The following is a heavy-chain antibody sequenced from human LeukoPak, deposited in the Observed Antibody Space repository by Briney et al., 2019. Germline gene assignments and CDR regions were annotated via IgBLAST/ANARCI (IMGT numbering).Heavy chain of an antibody. V-gene: IGHV1-8*01. CDR1: GYTFTSYD. CDR2: MNPNSGNT. D-gene: IGHD5-24*01. CDR3: ARFGRDGYNFDY. J-gene: IGHJ4*02. Sequence: ASVKVSCKASGYTFTSYDISWVRQATGQGLEWMGWMNPNSGNTGYAQKFQGRVTMTRNTSISTAYMELSSLRSEDTAVYYCARFGRDGYNFDYWGQGTLVTVSS.